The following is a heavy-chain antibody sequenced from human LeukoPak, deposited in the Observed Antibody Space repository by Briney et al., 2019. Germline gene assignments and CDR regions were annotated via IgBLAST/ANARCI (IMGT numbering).Heavy chain of an antibody. CDR1: GFTFGNYG. D-gene: IGHD4-17*01. Sequence: PGGSLRLSCAASGFTFGNYGMHWVRQAPGKGLEWVAVIWCDGSNKGYADSVKGRFTISRDNAKISLYLQMNSLRAEDTAVYYCAREQGIYGDPTYYFDYWGQGTLVTVSS. V-gene: IGHV3-33*01. CDR3: AREQGIYGDPTYYFDY. J-gene: IGHJ4*02. CDR2: IWCDGSNK.